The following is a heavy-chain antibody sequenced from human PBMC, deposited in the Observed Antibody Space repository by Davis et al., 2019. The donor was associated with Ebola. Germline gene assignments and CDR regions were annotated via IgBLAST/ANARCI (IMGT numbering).Heavy chain of an antibody. CDR2: INSGSIFI. D-gene: IGHD6-6*01. Sequence: PGGSLRLSCAASGFSFETYLMNWVRHAPGKGLEWVASINSGSIFINYADSVKGRFTISRDNAKNSLFLQMNSLRAEDTAVYYCANFGTSSGNNWGQGTLVTVSS. CDR1: GFSFETYL. V-gene: IGHV3-21*01. CDR3: ANFGTSSGNN. J-gene: IGHJ4*02.